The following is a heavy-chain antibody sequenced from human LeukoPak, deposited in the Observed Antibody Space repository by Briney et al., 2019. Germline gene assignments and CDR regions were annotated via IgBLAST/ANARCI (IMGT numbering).Heavy chain of an antibody. CDR2: ISSSSSTI. J-gene: IGHJ4*02. Sequence: GGSLRLSCSASGFTFSSYSMNWVRQAPGKGLEWVSYISSSSSTIYYADSVKGRFTISRDNAKNSLYLQMNSLRAEGTAVYYCARVGRSSGWYLDYWGQGTLVTVSS. V-gene: IGHV3-48*01. CDR3: ARVGRSSGWYLDY. CDR1: GFTFSSYS. D-gene: IGHD6-19*01.